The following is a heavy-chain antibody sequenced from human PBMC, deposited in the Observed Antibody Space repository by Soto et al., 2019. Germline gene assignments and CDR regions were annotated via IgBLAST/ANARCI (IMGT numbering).Heavy chain of an antibody. CDR3: ARVHVLRFLEWSYYFDY. J-gene: IGHJ4*02. CDR1: GFTVSSNY. CDR2: IYSGGST. Sequence: GGSLRLSCAASGFTVSSNYMSWVRQAPGKGLEWVSVIYSGGSTYYADSVKGRFTISRDNSKNTLYLQMNSLRAEDTAVYYCARVHVLRFLEWSYYFDYWGQGTLVTVSS. D-gene: IGHD3-3*01. V-gene: IGHV3-66*01.